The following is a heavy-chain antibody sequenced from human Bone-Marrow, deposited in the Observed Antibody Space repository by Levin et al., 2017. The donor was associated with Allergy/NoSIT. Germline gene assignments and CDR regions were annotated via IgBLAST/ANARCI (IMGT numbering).Heavy chain of an antibody. V-gene: IGHV4-59*01. Sequence: LSLPFLFSFFSLRRASCGWIRQPPGKGLEWIGNIYDSGSTNYNPSLKSRVTISVDTSKNEFSLKLTSVTAADTAVYYCARDKPFYDSSGYYSRALDVWGQGTTVTVSS. CDR2: IYDSGST. CDR1: FFSLRRAS. J-gene: IGHJ6*02. CDR3: ARDKPFYDSSGYYSRALDV. D-gene: IGHD3-22*01.